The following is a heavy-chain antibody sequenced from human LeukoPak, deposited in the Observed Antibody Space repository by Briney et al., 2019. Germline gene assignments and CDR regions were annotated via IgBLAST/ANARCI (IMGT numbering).Heavy chain of an antibody. CDR1: GFTFSSYA. CDR2: IWYDGSNK. D-gene: IGHD2-2*01. V-gene: IGHV3-33*08. Sequence: GRSLRLSCAASGFTFSSYAMHWVRQAPGKGLEWVAVIWYDGSNKYYADSVKGRFTISRDNSKNTLYLQMNSLRAEGTAVYYCARDTVPASSYYYYGMDVWGQGTTVTVSS. CDR3: ARDTVPASSYYYYGMDV. J-gene: IGHJ6*02.